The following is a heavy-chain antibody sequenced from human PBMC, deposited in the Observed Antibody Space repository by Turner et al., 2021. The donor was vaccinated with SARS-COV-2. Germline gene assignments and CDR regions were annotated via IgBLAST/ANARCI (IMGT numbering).Heavy chain of an antibody. Sequence: EVQLVVSGGGLVKAGGSLRLFCAAYAFTFSSYSMNWVRQAPGKGLEWVSFIISSSSYIYYADSVKGRFTITRDNAKNSLYLQMNRLRAEDTAVYYCARELAGRGGGATEIDYWGQGTLVTVSS. J-gene: IGHJ4*02. CDR1: AFTFSSYS. V-gene: IGHV3-21*01. D-gene: IGHD1-26*01. CDR3: ARELAGRGGGATEIDY. CDR2: IISSSSYI.